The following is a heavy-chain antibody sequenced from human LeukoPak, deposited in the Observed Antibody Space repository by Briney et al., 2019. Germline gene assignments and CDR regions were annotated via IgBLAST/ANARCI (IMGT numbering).Heavy chain of an antibody. Sequence: PSETLSLTCAVYGGSFSGYYWSWIRQPPGKGLEWIGEINHSGSTNYNPSLKSRVTISVDTSKNQFSLKLSSVTAADTAVYYCARGDRSTSWLSGYYYYMDVWGKGTTVTVSS. CDR3: ARGDRSTSWLSGYYYYMDV. V-gene: IGHV4-34*01. D-gene: IGHD2-2*01. CDR1: GGSFSGYY. J-gene: IGHJ6*03. CDR2: INHSGST.